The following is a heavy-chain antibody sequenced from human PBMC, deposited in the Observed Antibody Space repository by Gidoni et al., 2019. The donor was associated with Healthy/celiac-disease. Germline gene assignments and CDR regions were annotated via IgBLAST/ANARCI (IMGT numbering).Heavy chain of an antibody. Sequence: QVQLQQWGAGLLKPSETLSLTCAVYGGSFSGYYWSWSRQPPGKGLEWIGEINHSGSTNYNPSLKSRVTISVDTSKNQFSLKLSSVTAADTAVYYCARGGKGGHHGSGSYYNPSGYYYGMDVWGQGTTVTVSS. CDR1: GGSFSGYY. CDR2: INHSGST. J-gene: IGHJ6*02. CDR3: ARGGKGGHHGSGSYYNPSGYYYGMDV. V-gene: IGHV4-34*01. D-gene: IGHD3-10*01.